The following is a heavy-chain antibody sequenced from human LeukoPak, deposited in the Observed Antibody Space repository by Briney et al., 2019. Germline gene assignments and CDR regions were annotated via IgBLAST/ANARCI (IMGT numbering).Heavy chain of an antibody. J-gene: IGHJ4*02. V-gene: IGHV1-8*01. D-gene: IGHD4-17*01. CDR2: MNPNSGNT. CDR1: GYTFTSYD. Sequence: ASVKVSCKASGYTFTSYDINWVRQATGQGLEWMGWMNPNSGNTGYAQKFQGRVTMTRDTSISTAYMELSRLRSDDTAVYYCARDVGQDGVPLDYWGQGTLVTVSS. CDR3: ARDVGQDGVPLDY.